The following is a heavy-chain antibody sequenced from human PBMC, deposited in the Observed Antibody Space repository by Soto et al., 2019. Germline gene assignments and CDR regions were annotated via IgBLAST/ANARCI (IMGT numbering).Heavy chain of an antibody. Sequence: EVQLVESGGGLVQPGGSLRLSCAASGFTFSSYSMNWVRQAPGKGLEWVSYISSSSTTKYYAVSVTGRFTISRDNAKNSLYLQMNSLRAEDTAVYYCARDGCSGSNCLSWFDPGGQGTLVTVSS. CDR2: ISSSSTTK. J-gene: IGHJ5*02. D-gene: IGHD2-15*01. CDR3: ARDGCSGSNCLSWFDP. V-gene: IGHV3-48*01. CDR1: GFTFSSYS.